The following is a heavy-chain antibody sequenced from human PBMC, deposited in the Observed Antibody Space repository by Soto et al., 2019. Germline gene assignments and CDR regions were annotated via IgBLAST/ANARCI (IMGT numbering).Heavy chain of an antibody. Sequence: QVQLQESGPGLVKPSQTLSLTCSVSGDSIRGGGHYWNWIRQFPGKGLEWIGYVYHSGSTHYNPSLRGRLTISIDTSKNQFSLRLISVIAADTALYYCARDTGLAPTVWGYWGHGTQVTVSS. CDR3: ARDTGLAPTVWGY. CDR1: GDSIRGGGHY. CDR2: VYHSGST. J-gene: IGHJ4*03. V-gene: IGHV4-31*03. D-gene: IGHD7-27*01.